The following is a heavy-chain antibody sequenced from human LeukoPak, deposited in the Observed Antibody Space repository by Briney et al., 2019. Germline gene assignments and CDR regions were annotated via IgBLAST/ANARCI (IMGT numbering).Heavy chain of an antibody. Sequence: PSGTLSLTCAVSGGSISNTDNWNWVRQPPGTGLEWIGEMYHDGYTNYNPSLKSRVTISVDTSKNQFSLKLSSVTAADTAVYYCARGRWSPDDWGQGTLVTVSS. CDR2: MYHDGYT. D-gene: IGHD3-3*01. CDR3: ARGRWSPDD. J-gene: IGHJ4*02. V-gene: IGHV4-4*02. CDR1: GGSISNTDN.